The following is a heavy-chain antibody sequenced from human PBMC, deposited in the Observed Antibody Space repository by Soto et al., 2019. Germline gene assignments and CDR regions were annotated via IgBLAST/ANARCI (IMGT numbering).Heavy chain of an antibody. CDR1: GFTFSSYG. D-gene: IGHD2-2*01. CDR2: ISYDGSNK. Sequence: GGSLRLSCAASGFTFSSYGMHWVRQAPGKGLEWVAVISYDGSNKYYADSVKGRFTISRDNSKNTLYLQMNSLRAEDTAVYYCAKVVGYCSSTSCYGGDYYYYGMDVWGQGTTVTVSS. V-gene: IGHV3-30*18. CDR3: AKVVGYCSSTSCYGGDYYYYGMDV. J-gene: IGHJ6*02.